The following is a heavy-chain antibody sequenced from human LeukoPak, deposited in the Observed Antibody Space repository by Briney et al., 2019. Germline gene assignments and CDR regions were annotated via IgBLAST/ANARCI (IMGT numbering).Heavy chain of an antibody. CDR2: ISGSGSGT. CDR3: AKDARACTTLNWFDP. V-gene: IGHV3-23*01. Sequence: GGSLRLSCAVSGFTFSSSAMSWVRQAPGKGLEWVSGISGSGSGTYYADSVTGRFTVSRDNSKNTLYLQMDSLRADDTAVYYCAKDARACTTLNWFDPWGQGTLVTVSS. J-gene: IGHJ5*02. CDR1: GFTFSSSA. D-gene: IGHD2-2*01.